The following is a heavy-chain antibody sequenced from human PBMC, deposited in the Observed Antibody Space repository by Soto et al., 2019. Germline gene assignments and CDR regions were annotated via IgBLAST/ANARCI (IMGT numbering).Heavy chain of an antibody. CDR2: IILIFGTA. D-gene: IGHD6-19*01. J-gene: IGHJ6*02. Sequence: QAQLEQSGGEVKKPRSSVKVSCKASRVAFSKFIVTWVRQAPVLGLEWVGGIILIFGTANYAQKFQGRVTITADESTSTSYMEVNNLRSEDTAVYYCAKVRYSSPMGYCYGMDVWGQGTTVTV. V-gene: IGHV1-69*01. CDR3: AKVRYSSPMGYCYGMDV. CDR1: RVAFSKFI.